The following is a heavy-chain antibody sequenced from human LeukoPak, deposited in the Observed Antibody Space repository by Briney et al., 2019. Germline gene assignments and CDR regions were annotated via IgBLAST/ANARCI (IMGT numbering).Heavy chain of an antibody. V-gene: IGHV3-21*01. CDR2: ISSSSSYI. J-gene: IGHJ5*02. CDR1: GFTFSSYR. Sequence: SGGSLRLSCADSGFTFSSYRMNWVPQAPGKGLEWVSSISSSSSYIYYADSVKGRFTISRDNAKNSLYLQMNSLRAEDTAVYYCAGGSVSARQRAPPKEWFDPWGQGTLVTVSS. D-gene: IGHD6-6*01. CDR3: AGGSVSARQRAPPKEWFDP.